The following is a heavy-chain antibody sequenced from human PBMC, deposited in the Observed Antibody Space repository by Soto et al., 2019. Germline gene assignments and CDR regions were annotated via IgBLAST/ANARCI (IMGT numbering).Heavy chain of an antibody. Sequence: ASVKVSCKASGYTFTSYAMHWVRQAPGQRLEWMGWINAGNGNTKYSQKFQGRVTITRDTSASTAYMELSSLRSEDTAVYYCERGSGYYYWDDYWGQGTLVNVS. CDR1: GYTFTSYA. CDR2: INAGNGNT. CDR3: ERGSGYYYWDDY. V-gene: IGHV1-3*01. J-gene: IGHJ4*02. D-gene: IGHD3-22*01.